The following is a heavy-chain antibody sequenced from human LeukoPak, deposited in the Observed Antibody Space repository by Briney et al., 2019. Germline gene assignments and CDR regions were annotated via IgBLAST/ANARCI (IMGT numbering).Heavy chain of an antibody. CDR1: GFTFSSYW. CDR3: ARVRSAQPYYYYYYMDV. J-gene: IGHJ6*03. Sequence: GGSLRLSCAASGFTFSSYWLSWVRQAPGKGLEWVANIKQDGSEKYYVDSVKGRFTISRDNAKNSLYLQMNSLRAEDTAVYYCARVRSAQPYYYYYYMDVWGKGTTVTVSS. D-gene: IGHD3-10*01. V-gene: IGHV3-7*01. CDR2: IKQDGSEK.